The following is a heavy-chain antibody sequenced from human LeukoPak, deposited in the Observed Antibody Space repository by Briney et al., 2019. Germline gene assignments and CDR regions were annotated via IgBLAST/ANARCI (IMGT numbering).Heavy chain of an antibody. J-gene: IGHJ4*02. D-gene: IGHD2-15*01. V-gene: IGHV4-39*07. CDR2: IFYSGTT. CDR3: ARESGYCSGGSCYGQSEFDY. CDR1: GGSIITTDYY. Sequence: SETLSLTCTVSGGSIITTDYYWGWIRQPPGKGLEWIGTIFYSGTTFYNPSLKSRITMSVDTSKNQFSLKLSSVTAADTAVYYCARESGYCSGGSCYGQSEFDYWGQGTLVTVSS.